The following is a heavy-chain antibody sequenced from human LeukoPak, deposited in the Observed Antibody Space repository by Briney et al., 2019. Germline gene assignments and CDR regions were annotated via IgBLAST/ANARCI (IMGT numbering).Heavy chain of an antibody. Sequence: ASVKVSCKASGYTFTGYYMHWVRQAPGQGLEWMGWINPNSGGTNYAQKFQGRVTMTRDTSISTAYMELSRLRSDDTAVYYCATAARGATYYFDYWGQGTLVTVSS. J-gene: IGHJ4*02. CDR3: ATAARGATYYFDY. D-gene: IGHD2-15*01. CDR2: INPNSGGT. CDR1: GYTFTGYY. V-gene: IGHV1-2*02.